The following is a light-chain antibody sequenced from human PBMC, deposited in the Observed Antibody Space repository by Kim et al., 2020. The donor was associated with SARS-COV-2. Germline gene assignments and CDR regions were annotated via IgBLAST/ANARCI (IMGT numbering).Light chain of an antibody. CDR2: CDS. V-gene: IGLV3-21*04. CDR3: QVWDSSSDHPV. Sequence: AQGKTARITCGGNNIGSKSVHWYQQKPGQAPVLVIYCDSDRPSGIPERFSGSNSGNTATLTISRVEAGDEADYYCQVWDSSSDHPVFGGGTQLTVL. J-gene: IGLJ2*01. CDR1: NIGSKS.